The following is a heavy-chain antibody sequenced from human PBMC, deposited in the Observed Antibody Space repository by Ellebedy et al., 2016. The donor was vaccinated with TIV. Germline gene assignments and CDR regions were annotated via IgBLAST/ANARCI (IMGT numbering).Heavy chain of an antibody. CDR1: GFTFSSYG. D-gene: IGHD1-26*01. CDR3: ARDSIEGVTAFDY. CDR2: IWYDGSNK. Sequence: GGSLRLXXAASGFTFSSYGMHWVRQAPGKGLEWVAVIWYDGSNKYYADSVKGRFTISRDNSKNTLYLQMNSLRAEDTAVYYCARDSIEGVTAFDYWGQGTLVTVSS. J-gene: IGHJ4*02. V-gene: IGHV3-33*01.